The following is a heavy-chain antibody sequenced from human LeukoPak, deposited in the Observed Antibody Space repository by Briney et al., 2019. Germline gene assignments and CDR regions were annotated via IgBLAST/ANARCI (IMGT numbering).Heavy chain of an antibody. Sequence: GGSLRLSCAASGFTFSSYGMHWVRQAPGKGLEWVAVISYDGSNKYYADSVKGRFTISRDNSKNTLYLQMNSLRAEDTAVYYCATSQSRAFDYWGQGTLVTVSS. CDR3: ATSQSRAFDY. V-gene: IGHV3-30*03. CDR2: ISYDGSNK. CDR1: GFTFSSYG. J-gene: IGHJ4*02. D-gene: IGHD6-13*01.